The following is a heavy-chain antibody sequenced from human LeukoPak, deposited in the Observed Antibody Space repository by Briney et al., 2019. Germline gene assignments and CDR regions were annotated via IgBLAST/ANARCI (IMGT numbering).Heavy chain of an antibody. CDR1: GGSISSSTYF. CDR2: IYYSGST. D-gene: IGHD6-25*01. Sequence: SETLSLTCTVSGGSISSSTYFWGWIRQPPGKGLEWIATIYYSGSTDYNPSLKSRVTISVDTSKNHFSLKLSSVTAADTAVYYCARLVGIAAHHFDYWGQGTLVTVSS. V-gene: IGHV4-39*02. J-gene: IGHJ4*02. CDR3: ARLVGIAAHHFDY.